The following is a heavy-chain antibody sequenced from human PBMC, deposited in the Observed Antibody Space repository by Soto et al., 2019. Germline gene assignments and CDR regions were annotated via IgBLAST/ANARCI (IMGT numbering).Heavy chain of an antibody. D-gene: IGHD6-19*01. CDR3: ARDRIAVAGRGIYYFDY. CDR1: GGTFSSYA. CDR2: IIPIFGTA. Sequence: QVQLVQSGAEVKKPGSSVKVSCKASGGTFSSYAISWVRQAPGQGLEWMGGIIPIFGTANYAQKFQGRVTITADEYTSTAYMELSSLRSEDTAVYYCARDRIAVAGRGIYYFDYWGQGTLVTVSS. V-gene: IGHV1-69*01. J-gene: IGHJ4*02.